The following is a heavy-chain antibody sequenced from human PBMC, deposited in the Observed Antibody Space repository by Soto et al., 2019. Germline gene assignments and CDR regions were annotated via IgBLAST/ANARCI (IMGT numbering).Heavy chain of an antibody. V-gene: IGHV4-4*02. CDR1: GGSLRRSNW. J-gene: IGHJ6*02. Sequence: SENLLDTNAVSGGSLRRSNWLSCVRQLQRKGLEWIGEIYHSGSTNYNPSLKSRVTISVDKSKNQFSLKLSSVTAADTAIYYCSRGSGLRFLESLDYALDVRGQWTTVT. CDR2: IYHSGST. CDR3: SRGSGLRFLESLDYALDV. D-gene: IGHD3-3*01.